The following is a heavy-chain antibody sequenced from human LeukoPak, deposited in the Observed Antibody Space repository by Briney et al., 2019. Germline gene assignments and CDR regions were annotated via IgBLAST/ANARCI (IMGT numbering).Heavy chain of an antibody. V-gene: IGHV3-23*01. CDR2: ISGSGGST. J-gene: IGHJ4*02. CDR1: GXTFSSYA. CDR3: AKAYSSVWFFDC. D-gene: IGHD6-19*01. Sequence: GGSLRLSWAASGXTFSSYAMSWVRQAPGKGLEWVSVISGSGGSTFYADSVKGRFTISRDNSKNTLYLQMNSLRAEDTALYYCAKAYSSVWFFDCWGQGTLVTVSS.